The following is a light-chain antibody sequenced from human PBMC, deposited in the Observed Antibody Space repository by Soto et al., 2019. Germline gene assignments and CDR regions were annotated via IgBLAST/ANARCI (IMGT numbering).Light chain of an antibody. V-gene: IGKV3-20*01. J-gene: IGKJ3*01. CDR2: GAS. Sequence: EIVLTQSPGTLSLSPGERATLSCRASQSVSSSYLAWYQQKPGQAPRLLIYGASSRATGIPDRFSGSGSGTECTLTISRLEPEDFAVYYCQQYGSSPFTFGPGTKVDIK. CDR1: QSVSSSY. CDR3: QQYGSSPFT.